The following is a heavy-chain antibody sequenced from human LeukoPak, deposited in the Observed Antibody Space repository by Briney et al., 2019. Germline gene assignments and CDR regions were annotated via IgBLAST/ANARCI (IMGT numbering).Heavy chain of an antibody. V-gene: IGHV3-33*01. D-gene: IGHD3-3*01. CDR1: GFTFSSHG. CDR3: AREASGYYRDF. CDR2: IWYDGSKT. J-gene: IGHJ4*02. Sequence: GGSLRLLCAASGFTFSSHGMHWVRQAPAKGLDWVAVIWYDGSKTLCADSVKGRFTISRDHSKNTLYLEMNSLRSDDTAVYYCAREASGYYRDFWGQGTLVTVSS.